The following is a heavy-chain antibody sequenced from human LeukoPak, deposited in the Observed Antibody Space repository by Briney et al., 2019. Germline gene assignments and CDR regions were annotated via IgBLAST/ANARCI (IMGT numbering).Heavy chain of an antibody. D-gene: IGHD5-18*01. Sequence: PSETLSLTRTVSGGSISSYYWSWIRQPAGKGLEWIGRIYTSGSTNYNPSLKSRVTISVDKSKNQFSLKLSSVTAADTAVYYCARSYGYDNYYYYYMDVWGKGTTVTVSS. V-gene: IGHV4-4*07. J-gene: IGHJ6*03. CDR2: IYTSGST. CDR1: GGSISSYY. CDR3: ARSYGYDNYYYYYMDV.